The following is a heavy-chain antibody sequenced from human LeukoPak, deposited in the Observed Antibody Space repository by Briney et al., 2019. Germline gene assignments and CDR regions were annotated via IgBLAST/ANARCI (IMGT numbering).Heavy chain of an antibody. V-gene: IGHV1-2*02. CDR3: ASGDYGDPPLNY. Sequence: GASVKVSCKASGYTFTGYFVHWVRQAPGQGLQWMGWINPNTGGTNYAQKFQGRVTMTRDTSISTAYMELSRLRSDDTAVYYGASGDYGDPPLNYWGQGTLVTVSS. D-gene: IGHD4/OR15-4a*01. J-gene: IGHJ4*02. CDR2: INPNTGGT. CDR1: GYTFTGYF.